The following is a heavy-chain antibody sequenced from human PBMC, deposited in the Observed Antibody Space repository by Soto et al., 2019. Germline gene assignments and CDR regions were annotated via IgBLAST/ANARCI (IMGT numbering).Heavy chain of an antibody. J-gene: IGHJ4*02. CDR2: IYFRGNT. CDR1: GDSINSDKYY. CDR3: ARGSSRFGELDY. Sequence: SETLSLTCSVSGDSINSDKYYWGWIRQPPGKGLEWIGYIYFRGNTYYNPSLQTRVTISLDTSKSQFSLKLSSVTAADTAVYYCARGSSRFGELDYWGQGTLVTVSS. V-gene: IGHV4-39*07. D-gene: IGHD3-16*01.